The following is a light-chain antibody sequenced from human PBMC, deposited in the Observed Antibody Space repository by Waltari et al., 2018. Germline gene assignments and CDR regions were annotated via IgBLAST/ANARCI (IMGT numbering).Light chain of an antibody. V-gene: IGLV2-23*02. CDR2: EVT. CDR3: FSYAGSRNWV. J-gene: IGLJ3*02. Sequence: QSALTQAASVSGSPGQSITMSCTGTNSDVGSYNLVSWYQQNTGEAPKLIIFEVTKLPSGVSNRVSGSKSGNTAALTISGLQAEDEAHYYCFSYAGSRNWVFGGGTKLTVL. CDR1: NSDVGSYNL.